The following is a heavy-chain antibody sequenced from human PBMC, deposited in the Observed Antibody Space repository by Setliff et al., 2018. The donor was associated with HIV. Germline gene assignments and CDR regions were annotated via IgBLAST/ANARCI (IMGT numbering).Heavy chain of an antibody. CDR3: ATSTVAGLFDY. CDR1: GGSFSGYY. Sequence: LSLTCAVYGGSFSGYYWSWIRQPPGKGLEWIGEINHSGSTNYNPSLKTRVTISVDTSRNQFSLKLSSVTAADTAVYYCATSTVAGLFDYWGQGALVTVSS. D-gene: IGHD6-19*01. J-gene: IGHJ4*02. V-gene: IGHV4-34*01. CDR2: INHSGST.